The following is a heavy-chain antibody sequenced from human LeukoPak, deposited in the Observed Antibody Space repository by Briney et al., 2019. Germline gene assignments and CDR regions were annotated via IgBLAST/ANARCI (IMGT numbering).Heavy chain of an antibody. Sequence: ASVKVSCKASGYTFTSYGISWVRQAPGQGLEWMGWISAHNGNTNYAQKLQGRVTMTTDTSTSTACMELRSLRSDDTAVYYCARAPEEMVAASFDPWGQGTLVTVSS. D-gene: IGHD2-15*01. CDR3: ARAPEEMVAASFDP. V-gene: IGHV1-18*01. CDR2: ISAHNGNT. CDR1: GYTFTSYG. J-gene: IGHJ5*02.